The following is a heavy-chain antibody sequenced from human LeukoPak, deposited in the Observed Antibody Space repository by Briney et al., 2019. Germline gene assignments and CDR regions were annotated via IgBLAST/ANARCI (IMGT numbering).Heavy chain of an antibody. CDR3: ARGVAPIFWFFDL. J-gene: IGHJ2*01. CDR1: GFTFSTYA. CDR2: ISSSGGGT. Sequence: PGGSLRLSCAASGFTFSTYAMSWVRQTPGKGLEWVSAISSSGGGTFYTDSVKGRFTISRGDSKDTLYLQVNSLRAEDTALYYCARGVAPIFWFFDLWGRGTLVTVSS. V-gene: IGHV3-23*01. D-gene: IGHD5-12*01.